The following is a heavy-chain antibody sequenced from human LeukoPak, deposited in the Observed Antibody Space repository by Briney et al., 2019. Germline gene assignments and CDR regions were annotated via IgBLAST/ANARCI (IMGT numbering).Heavy chain of an antibody. CDR3: ARYSGTYPYYLDY. CDR1: GFTVSSNY. J-gene: IGHJ4*02. CDR2: FYSGGST. D-gene: IGHD1-26*01. Sequence: GGSLRLSCAASGFTVSSNYMTWVRQVPGKGLEWVSVFYSGGSTYYADSVKGRFTISRDKSKNTLYLQMNSLRAEDTAVHYCARYSGTYPYYLDYWGQGTLVTVSS. V-gene: IGHV3-53*01.